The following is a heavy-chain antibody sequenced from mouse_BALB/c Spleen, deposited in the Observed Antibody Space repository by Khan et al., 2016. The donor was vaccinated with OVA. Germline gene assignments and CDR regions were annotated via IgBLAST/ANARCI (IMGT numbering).Heavy chain of an antibody. Sequence: VKLEESGPGLVAPSQSLTITCTVSGFSLTSYGVSWVRQPPGKGLEWLGVIWGDGSTNYHSDLISRLIISKDNSQSQVFLKLNILQTEDTATYYCAKFTPDYYSLDYWGQGTSVTVSS. J-gene: IGHJ4*01. CDR3: AKFTPDYYSLDY. CDR2: IWGDGST. CDR1: GFSLTSYG. V-gene: IGHV2-3*01. D-gene: IGHD1-1*01.